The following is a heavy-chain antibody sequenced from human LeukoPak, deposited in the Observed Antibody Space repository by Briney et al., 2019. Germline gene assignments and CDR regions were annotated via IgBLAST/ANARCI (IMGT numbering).Heavy chain of an antibody. Sequence: SETLSLTCTVSGGSISSYYWSWIRQPAGKGLEWVGRIYTSGSTNYNPSLKSRVTLSVDTSKNQFSLKLSSVTAADTAVYYCARDRTHYDFWSGYYKPNWFDPWGQGTLVTVSS. D-gene: IGHD3-3*01. V-gene: IGHV4-4*07. J-gene: IGHJ5*02. CDR1: GGSISSYY. CDR2: IYTSGST. CDR3: ARDRTHYDFWSGYYKPNWFDP.